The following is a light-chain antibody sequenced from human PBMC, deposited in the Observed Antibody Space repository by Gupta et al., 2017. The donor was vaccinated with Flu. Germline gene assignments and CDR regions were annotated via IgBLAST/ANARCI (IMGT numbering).Light chain of an antibody. CDR2: AAS. CDR1: QSISSY. J-gene: IGKJ1*01. V-gene: IGKV3-15*01. Sequence: DIEMTQSPASLSVSLGDRATLSCRASQSISSYLDWYQQKPGKAPKLLIYAASSRASGVPSRFSGSGSGTEFTLTISSLQSEDFAAYYCQQNYSSFTWTFGQGTKVDIK. CDR3: QQNYSSFTWT.